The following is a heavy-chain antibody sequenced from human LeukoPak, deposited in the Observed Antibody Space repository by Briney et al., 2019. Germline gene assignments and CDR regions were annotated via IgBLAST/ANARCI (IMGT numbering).Heavy chain of an antibody. CDR1: GFTVSASY. V-gene: IGHV3-23*01. Sequence: PGGSLSLSCAASGFTVSASYMSWDRQAPGKGLEWVSVISGSGGNTNYADPVKGRFTISRDNSKNTLYLQMNSLRAEDTAVYYCAKGLRYYYEKPPLDYWGQGTLVTVSS. CDR2: ISGSGGNT. CDR3: AKGLRYYYEKPPLDY. J-gene: IGHJ4*02. D-gene: IGHD3-22*01.